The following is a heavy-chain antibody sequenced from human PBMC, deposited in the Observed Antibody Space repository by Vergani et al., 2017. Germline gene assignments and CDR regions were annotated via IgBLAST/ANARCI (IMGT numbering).Heavy chain of an antibody. CDR2: TSGSGGST. Sequence: EVQLLESGGGLVQPGGSLRLSCAASGFTFSSYAMSWVRQAPGKGLELVSATSGSGGSTYYADSVKGRFTISRDNSKNTLYLQMNSLRAEDTAVYYCAKDRPIWEEWLLFGDYWGQGILVTVSS. CDR1: GFTFSSYA. V-gene: IGHV3-23*01. CDR3: AKDRPIWEEWLLFGDY. D-gene: IGHD3-3*01. J-gene: IGHJ4*02.